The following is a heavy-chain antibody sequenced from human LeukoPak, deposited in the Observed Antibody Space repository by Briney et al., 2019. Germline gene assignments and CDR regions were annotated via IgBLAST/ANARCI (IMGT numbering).Heavy chain of an antibody. CDR2: INPNSGGT. CDR3: ARYSGPTIAAAGGNWFDP. D-gene: IGHD6-13*01. CDR1: GYTFTGYY. V-gene: IGHV1-2*02. Sequence: ASVKVSCKASGYTFTGYYMRWVRQAPGQGLEWMGWINPNSGGTNYAQKFQGRVTMTRDTSISTAYMELSRLRSDDTAVYYCARYSGPTIAAAGGNWFDPWGQGTLVTVSS. J-gene: IGHJ5*02.